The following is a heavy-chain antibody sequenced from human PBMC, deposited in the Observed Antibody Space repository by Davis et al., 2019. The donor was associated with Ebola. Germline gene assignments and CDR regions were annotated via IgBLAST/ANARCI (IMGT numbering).Heavy chain of an antibody. D-gene: IGHD3-16*01. CDR2: MNPTTGYT. CDR1: VYTFTNYD. J-gene: IGHJ4*02. Sequence: AASVKVSCKASVYTFTNYDIYWVRQATGHGLEWMGWMNPTTGYTDYPQKFQGRVIMTRNTSISTAYMELSSLRSEDTAVYYCATGFGVDYWGQGTLVTVSS. V-gene: IGHV1-8*01. CDR3: ATGFGVDY.